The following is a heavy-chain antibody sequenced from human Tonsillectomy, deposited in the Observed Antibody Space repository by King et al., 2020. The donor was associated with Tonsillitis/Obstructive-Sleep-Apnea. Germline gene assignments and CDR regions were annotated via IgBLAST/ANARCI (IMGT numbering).Heavy chain of an antibody. CDR1: GGTCSSYA. V-gene: IGHV1-69*12. D-gene: IGHD6-13*01. Sequence: QLVQSGAEVNKPGSSVKVSCKASGGTCSSYAISWVRQAPGQGLEWMGWIIPICVTAYYAQKFQGRVTITADASTSTAYMEMSSLRSEDTAVYYCARDLPYSSSWYDFDYWGQGTLVTVSS. CDR3: ARDLPYSSSWYDFDY. CDR2: IIPICVTA. J-gene: IGHJ4*02.